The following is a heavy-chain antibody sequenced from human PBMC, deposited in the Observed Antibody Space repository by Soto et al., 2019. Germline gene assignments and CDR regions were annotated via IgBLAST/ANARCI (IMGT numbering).Heavy chain of an antibody. Sequence: SETLSLTCAISGDSVSSNSAAWNWIRQSPSRGLEWLGRTYYRSKWYNDYAVSVKSRITINPDTSKNQFSLQLNSVTPEDTAVYYCARAVAARTGNYYYYYGMDVWGQGTTVTVSS. CDR1: GDSVSSNSAA. CDR2: TYYRSKWYN. D-gene: IGHD6-6*01. CDR3: ARAVAARTGNYYYYYGMDV. J-gene: IGHJ6*02. V-gene: IGHV6-1*01.